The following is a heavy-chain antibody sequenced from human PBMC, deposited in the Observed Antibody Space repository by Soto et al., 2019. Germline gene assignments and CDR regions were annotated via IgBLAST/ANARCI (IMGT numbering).Heavy chain of an antibody. CDR1: GGTFSSYT. CDR3: AADRMGLATMVRGGRGADYYYYYMDV. J-gene: IGHJ6*03. CDR2: IIPILGIA. V-gene: IGHV1-69*02. D-gene: IGHD3-10*01. Sequence: GASVKVSCKASGGTFSSYTISWVRRAPGQGLEWMGRIIPILGIANYAQKFQGRVTITADKSTSTAYMELSSLRSEDTAVYYCAADRMGLATMVRGGRGADYYYYYMDVWGKGTTVTVSS.